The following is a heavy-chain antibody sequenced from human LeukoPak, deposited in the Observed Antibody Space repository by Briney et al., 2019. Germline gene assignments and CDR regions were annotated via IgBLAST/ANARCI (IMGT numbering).Heavy chain of an antibody. Sequence: PGGSLRLSCAASGFTFSSYNMNWVRQAPGKGLEWVSSITSGSSYRFYADSVKGRFTISRDDAKNSLYLQMNSLRAEDTAVYYCARDVDTATTYYFDYWGQGTLVTVSS. CDR2: ITSGSSYR. D-gene: IGHD5-18*01. CDR1: GFTFSSYN. CDR3: ARDVDTATTYYFDY. V-gene: IGHV3-21*01. J-gene: IGHJ4*02.